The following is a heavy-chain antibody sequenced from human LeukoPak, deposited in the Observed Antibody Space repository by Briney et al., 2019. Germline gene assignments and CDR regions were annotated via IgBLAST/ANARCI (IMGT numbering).Heavy chain of an antibody. Sequence: GGSLRLSCTASGFTFSGHWMSWVRQAPGKGLEWVASIRQDGSEKHYVDSVEGRFTISRDNAKNSLYLQMNSLRAEDTAIYYCTRVGYIDEGIDYWGQGTLVTVSS. CDR1: GFTFSGHW. V-gene: IGHV3-7*04. J-gene: IGHJ4*02. CDR3: TRVGYIDEGIDY. CDR2: IRQDGSEK. D-gene: IGHD5-24*01.